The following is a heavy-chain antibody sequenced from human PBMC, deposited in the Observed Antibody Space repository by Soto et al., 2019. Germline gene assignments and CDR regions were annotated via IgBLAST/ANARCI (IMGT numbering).Heavy chain of an antibody. CDR2: IYYSGST. CDR3: ARESPYYFYGMDV. Sequence: PSETLSLTCTASGGSISIYYGAGFRQPPGKGLEWIGYIYYSGSTNYNPSLKSRVTISVDTSKNQFSLKLSSVTAADTAVYYCARESPYYFYGMDVWGQGTTDTVSS. CDR1: GGSISIYY. J-gene: IGHJ6*02. V-gene: IGHV4-59*01.